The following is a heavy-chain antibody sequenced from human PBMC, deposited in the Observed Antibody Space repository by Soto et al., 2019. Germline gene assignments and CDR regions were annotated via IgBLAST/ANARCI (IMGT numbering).Heavy chain of an antibody. CDR2: IYDSGIT. Sequence: QVQLQEAGPGLVKPSQTLSLACTVSGRSVGSGEYYYSWIRQPPGKGLEWIGYIYDSGITNYKPSLKGRVTMSLDRSNNQVSLKLSSVTAADTAVYFCARDVAHGYTENVCGQGTMVTVSS. CDR3: ARDVAHGYTENV. CDR1: GRSVGSGEYY. D-gene: IGHD5-18*01. V-gene: IGHV4-30-4*01. J-gene: IGHJ3*01.